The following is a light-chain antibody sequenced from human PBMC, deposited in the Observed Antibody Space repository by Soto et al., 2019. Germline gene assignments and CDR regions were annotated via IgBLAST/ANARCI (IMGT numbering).Light chain of an antibody. Sequence: QSVLTQPPSASGTPRQRVTISCSGSSSNIGSNTVNWYQHLPGTAPRLLIHSNNQRPSGVPDRFSGSKSGTSASLAISGLQSDDEADYYCAAWDDSLTGGVFGGGTKVTVL. V-gene: IGLV1-44*01. J-gene: IGLJ3*02. CDR2: SNN. CDR3: AAWDDSLTGGV. CDR1: SSNIGSNT.